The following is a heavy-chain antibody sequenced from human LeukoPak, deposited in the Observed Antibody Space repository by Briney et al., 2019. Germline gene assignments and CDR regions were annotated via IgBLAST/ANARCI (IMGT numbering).Heavy chain of an antibody. CDR2: ISSSSSTI. D-gene: IGHD2-15*01. CDR1: GFTFSSYS. J-gene: IGHJ4*02. Sequence: PGGSLRLSCAASGFTFSSYSMNWVRQAPGKGLEWVSYISSSSSTIYYADSVKGRFTISRGNAKNSLYLQMNSLRAEDTAVYYCARAGPIVVVVAATARPFDYWGQGTLVTVSS. V-gene: IGHV3-48*04. CDR3: ARAGPIVVVVAATARPFDY.